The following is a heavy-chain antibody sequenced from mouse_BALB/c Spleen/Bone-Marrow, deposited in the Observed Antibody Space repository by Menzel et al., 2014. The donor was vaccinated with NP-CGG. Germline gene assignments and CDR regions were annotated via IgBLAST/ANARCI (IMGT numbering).Heavy chain of an antibody. Sequence: EVKVVDSGGGLVQPGGSRKLSCAASGFTLSSFGMHWVRQAPEKGLEWVAYISSGSSTIYYADTVKGRFTISRDNPKNTLFLQMTSLRSEDTAMYYCARSNWIYYFDYWGQGTTLTVSS. CDR1: GFTLSSFG. J-gene: IGHJ2*01. CDR3: ARSNWIYYFDY. CDR2: ISSGSSTI. V-gene: IGHV5-17*02. D-gene: IGHD4-1*01.